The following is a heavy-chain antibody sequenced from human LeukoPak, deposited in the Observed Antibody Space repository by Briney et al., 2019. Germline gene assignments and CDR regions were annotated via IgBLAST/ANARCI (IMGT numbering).Heavy chain of an antibody. Sequence: PGRSLSLSCAASGFTLNNYGMHYVRQAPGKGLEWVAVISDDGRNKNYADSVKGRFTISRDSSNNTLYLQMNSLRAEDTGVYFCAKDRETTASGTFDFRGQGTLVTVSS. CDR2: ISDDGRNK. J-gene: IGHJ4*02. V-gene: IGHV3-30*18. CDR3: AKDRETTASGTFDF. CDR1: GFTLNNYG. D-gene: IGHD6-13*01.